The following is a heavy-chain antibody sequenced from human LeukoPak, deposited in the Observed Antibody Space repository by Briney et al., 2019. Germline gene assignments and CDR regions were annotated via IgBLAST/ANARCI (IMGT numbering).Heavy chain of an antibody. J-gene: IGHJ4*02. CDR3: AKVLTTYYYDSSGYP. CDR1: GFTFSNYW. Sequence: GGSLRLSCAASGFTFSNYWMHWVRQAPGKGLVWVSRINSDGSTTRYADSVKGRFTISRDNAKNTLYLQMNSLRAEDTAIYYCAKVLTTYYYDSSGYPWGQGTLVTVSS. D-gene: IGHD3-22*01. CDR2: INSDGSTT. V-gene: IGHV3-74*01.